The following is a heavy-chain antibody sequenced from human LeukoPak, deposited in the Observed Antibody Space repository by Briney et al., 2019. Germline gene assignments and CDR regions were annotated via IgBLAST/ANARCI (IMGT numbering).Heavy chain of an antibody. V-gene: IGHV3-21*01. CDR3: ARADSGSWTGTMFPFDY. CDR2: ISSSSSYI. D-gene: IGHD6-13*01. CDR1: GFTFSSYS. Sequence: GGSLRLSCAASGFTFSSYSMNWVRQAPGKGLEWVSSISSSSSYIYYADSVKGRFTISRDNAKNSLYLQMNSLRAEDTAVYYCARADSGSWTGTMFPFDYWGQGTLVTVSS. J-gene: IGHJ4*02.